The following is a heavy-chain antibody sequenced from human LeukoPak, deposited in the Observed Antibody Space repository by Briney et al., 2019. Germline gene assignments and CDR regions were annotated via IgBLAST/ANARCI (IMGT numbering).Heavy chain of an antibody. J-gene: IGHJ4*02. Sequence: PGGSLRLSCAASGFTFSSYTMNWVRQAPGKGLEWVSTISSTSGVIYYADSMKGRLTISRDNAKNSLYLQMNSLRAEDTAVYYCVRKPVGDMPFDYWGQGTLVTVSS. CDR2: ISSTSGVI. V-gene: IGHV3-21*01. D-gene: IGHD2-21*02. CDR1: GFTFSSYT. CDR3: VRKPVGDMPFDY.